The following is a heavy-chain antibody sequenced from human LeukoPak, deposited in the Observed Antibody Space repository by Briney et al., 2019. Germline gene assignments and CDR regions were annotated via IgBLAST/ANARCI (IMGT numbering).Heavy chain of an antibody. CDR3: AKVRVRHFWSGYYEDY. Sequence: ASVKVSCKASGYTFTSYYMHWVRQAPGQGLEWMGIINPSGGSTTYAQKLQGRVTMTTDTSTSTAYMELRSLRSDDTAVYYCAKVRVRHFWSGYYEDYWGQGTLVTVSS. CDR2: INPSGGST. D-gene: IGHD3-3*02. V-gene: IGHV1-46*01. J-gene: IGHJ4*02. CDR1: GYTFTSYY.